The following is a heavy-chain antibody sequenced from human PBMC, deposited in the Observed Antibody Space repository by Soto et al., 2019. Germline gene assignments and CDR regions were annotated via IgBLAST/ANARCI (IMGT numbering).Heavy chain of an antibody. D-gene: IGHD3-22*01. CDR3: TTHLNYYDSSGYYYLNWFDP. CDR2: IKSKTDGGTT. V-gene: IGHV3-15*07. J-gene: IGHJ5*02. CDR1: GFTFSNAW. Sequence: EVQLVESGGGLVKPGGSLRLSCAASGFTFSNAWMNWVRQAPGKGLEWVGRIKSKTDGGTTDYAAPVKGRFTISRDDSKNTLYLQMISLKTEDTAVYYCTTHLNYYDSSGYYYLNWFDPWGQGTLVTVSS.